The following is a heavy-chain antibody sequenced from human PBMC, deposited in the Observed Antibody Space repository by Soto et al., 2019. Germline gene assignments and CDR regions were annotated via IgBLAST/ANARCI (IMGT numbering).Heavy chain of an antibody. Sequence: VSGPALVNPXQTLTLTCTFSGFSLSTSGMCVSWIRQPPGKALEWLALIDWDDDKYYSTSLKTRLTISKDTSKNQVVLTMTNMDPVDTATYYCARTPLVDTAMEPYYFDYWGQGTLVTVSS. CDR2: IDWDDDK. CDR1: GFSLSTSGMC. D-gene: IGHD5-18*01. V-gene: IGHV2-70*01. CDR3: ARTPLVDTAMEPYYFDY. J-gene: IGHJ4*02.